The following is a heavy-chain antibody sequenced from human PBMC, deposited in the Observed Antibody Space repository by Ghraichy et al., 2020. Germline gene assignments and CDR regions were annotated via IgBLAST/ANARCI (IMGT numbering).Heavy chain of an antibody. V-gene: IGHV3-48*02. D-gene: IGHD6-25*01. Sequence: GGSLRLSCAASGFTFSSYSMNWVRQAPGKGLEWVSYISSSSSTIYYAESVKGRFTISRDNAKNSLYLQMNSLRDEDTAVYYCARLEPGRGYYFDYWGQGTLVTVSS. CDR1: GFTFSSYS. CDR3: ARLEPGRGYYFDY. CDR2: ISSSSSTI. J-gene: IGHJ4*02.